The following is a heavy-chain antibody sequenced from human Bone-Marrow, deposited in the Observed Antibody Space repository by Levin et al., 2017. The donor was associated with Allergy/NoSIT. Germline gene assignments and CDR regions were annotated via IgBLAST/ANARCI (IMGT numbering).Heavy chain of an antibody. V-gene: IGHV1-46*01. CDR2: INPYDGTT. Sequence: ASVKVSCKASGYTFTSYFMYWVRQAPGQGLEWMGIINPYDGTTTYAQKFQGRVTVTRDTSTSTFYMDLSSLRSEDTALYYCARGGYGADLFDYWGQGTLVTVSS. D-gene: IGHD4-17*01. CDR3: ARGGYGADLFDY. CDR1: GYTFTSYF. J-gene: IGHJ4*02.